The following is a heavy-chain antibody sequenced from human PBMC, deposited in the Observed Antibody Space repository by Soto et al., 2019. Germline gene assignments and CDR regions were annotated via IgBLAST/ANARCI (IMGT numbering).Heavy chain of an antibody. CDR1: GFTFSNAW. D-gene: IGHD3-10*01. J-gene: IGHJ6*02. CDR2: IKRKTDRGTP. V-gene: IGHV3-15*01. Sequence: GGSLRLSCAASGFTFSNAWMSWVRQAPRKGLEWVGRIKRKTDRGTPNYTAPVKGRFTISRDDSTHTLYLQMNSLKTEDTAVYYCTTERSTYYCGSGSYLYGKDVCGQVTTVTVCS. CDR3: TTERSTYYCGSGSYLYGKDV.